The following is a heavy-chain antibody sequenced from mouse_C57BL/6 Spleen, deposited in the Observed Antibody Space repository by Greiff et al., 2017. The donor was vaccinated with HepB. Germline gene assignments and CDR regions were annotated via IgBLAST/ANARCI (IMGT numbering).Heavy chain of an antibody. Sequence: VKLMESGPELVKPGASVKISCKASGYAFSSSWMNWVKQRPGKGLEWIGRIYPGDGDTNYNGKFKGKATLTADKSSSTAYMQLSSLTSEDSAVYFCARSFYGYAFDYWGQGTTLTVSS. J-gene: IGHJ2*01. CDR1: GYAFSSSW. CDR2: IYPGDGDT. CDR3: ARSFYGYAFDY. D-gene: IGHD2-2*01. V-gene: IGHV1-82*01.